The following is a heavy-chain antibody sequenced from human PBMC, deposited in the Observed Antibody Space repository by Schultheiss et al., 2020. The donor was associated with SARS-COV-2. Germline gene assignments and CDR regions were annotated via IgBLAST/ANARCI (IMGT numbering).Heavy chain of an antibody. J-gene: IGHJ2*01. V-gene: IGHV4-59*08. CDR2: INHSGST. CDR3: ARHPRGVINWYFDL. CDR1: GGSISSYF. D-gene: IGHD2/OR15-2a*01. Sequence: SETLSLTCSVSGGSISSYFWSWIRQPPGKGLEWIGEINHSGSTNYNPSLKSRVTISVDTSKNQFSLKLSSVTAADTAVYYCARHPRGVINWYFDLWGRGTLVTVSS.